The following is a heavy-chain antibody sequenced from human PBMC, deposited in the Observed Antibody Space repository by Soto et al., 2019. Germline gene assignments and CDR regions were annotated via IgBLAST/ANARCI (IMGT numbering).Heavy chain of an antibody. J-gene: IGHJ4*02. CDR1: GGSISSSSYY. CDR3: ARQQVVATPLFDY. V-gene: IGHV4-39*01. Sequence: LSLTCTVSGGSISSSSYYWGWIRQPPGKGLEWIGSIYYSGSTYYNPSLKSRVTISVDTSKNQFSLKLSSVTAADTAVYYCARQQVVATPLFDYWGQGTLVTVSS. CDR2: IYYSGST. D-gene: IGHD5-12*01.